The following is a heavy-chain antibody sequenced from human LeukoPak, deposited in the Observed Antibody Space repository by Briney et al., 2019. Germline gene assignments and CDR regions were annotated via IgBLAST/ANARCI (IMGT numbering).Heavy chain of an antibody. CDR3: ARKYYDFWSGYYGGWFDP. J-gene: IGHJ5*02. CDR2: INHSGST. D-gene: IGHD3-3*01. Sequence: SETLSLTCAVYGVSFSGYYWSWIRQPPGKGLEWIGEINHSGSTNYNPSLKSRVTISVDTSKNQFSLKLSSVTAADTAVYYCARKYYDFWSGYYGGWFDPWGQGTLVTVSS. CDR1: GVSFSGYY. V-gene: IGHV4-34*01.